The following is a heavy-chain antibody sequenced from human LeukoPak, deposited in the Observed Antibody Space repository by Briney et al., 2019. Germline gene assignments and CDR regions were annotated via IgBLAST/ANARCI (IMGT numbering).Heavy chain of an antibody. CDR2: TNADGSST. J-gene: IGHJ4*02. CDR3: ARGGLEPVDY. D-gene: IGHD1-1*01. V-gene: IGHV3-74*01. Sequence: GWSLRLSCAVSGFTFSDTLMSWVRQAPGKGLVWVSRTNADGSSTSYADSVKGRFTISRDNAKNTLYLQMNSLRADDTAVYYCARGGLEPVDYWGQGTLVTVSS. CDR1: GFTFSDTL.